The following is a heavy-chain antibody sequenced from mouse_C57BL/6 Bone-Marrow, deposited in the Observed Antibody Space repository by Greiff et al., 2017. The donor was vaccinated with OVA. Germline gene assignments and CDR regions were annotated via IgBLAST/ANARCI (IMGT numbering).Heavy chain of an antibody. CDR3: ARHRLYAMDY. CDR2: ISSGGSYT. V-gene: IGHV5-6*03. CDR1: GFTFSSYG. J-gene: IGHJ4*01. D-gene: IGHD2-14*01. Sequence: EVKLVESGAGLVKPGGSLKLSCAASGFTFSSYGMSWVRQTPDKRLEWVATISSGGSYTYYPDSVKGRFTISRDNAKNTLYLQMSSLKSEDTAMYYCARHRLYAMDYWGQGTSVTVSS.